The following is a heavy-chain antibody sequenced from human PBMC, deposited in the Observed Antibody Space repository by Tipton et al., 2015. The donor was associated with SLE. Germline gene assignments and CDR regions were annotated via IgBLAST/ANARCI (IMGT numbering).Heavy chain of an antibody. CDR3: AKSSSSRPRYYYYDMDV. D-gene: IGHD6-13*01. CDR1: GGTFSSYA. V-gene: IGHV1-69*06. CDR2: IIPIFGTA. Sequence: QSGAEVKKPGSSVKVSCKASGGTFSSYAISWVRQAPGQGLEWMGGIIPIFGTANYAQKFQGRVTITADKSTSTAYMELSSLRSEDTAVYYCAKSSSSRPRYYYYDMDVWGQGTTVTVSS. J-gene: IGHJ6*02.